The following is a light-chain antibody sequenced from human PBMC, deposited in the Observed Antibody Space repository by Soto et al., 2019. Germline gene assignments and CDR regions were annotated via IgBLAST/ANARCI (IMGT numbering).Light chain of an antibody. CDR3: QQYNSYSGT. Sequence: DIQMTQSPSTLSASVGDRVTITCRASQSISSWLAWYQQKPGKAPKLLIYDASSLESGVPSRFSGSGSVTAFTLNISSLPPDEFATYYCQQYNSYSGTFGQGTKVYIK. CDR2: DAS. CDR1: QSISSW. J-gene: IGKJ1*01. V-gene: IGKV1-5*01.